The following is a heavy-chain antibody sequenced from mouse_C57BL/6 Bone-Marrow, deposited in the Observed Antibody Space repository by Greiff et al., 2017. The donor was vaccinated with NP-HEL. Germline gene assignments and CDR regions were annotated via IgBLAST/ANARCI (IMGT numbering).Heavy chain of an antibody. CDR2: IYPGSGNT. Sequence: VQLQQSGAELARPGASVKLSCKASGYTFTSYGISWVKQRTGQGLEWIGEIYPGSGNTYYNEKFKGKATLTADKSSSTAYMELRSLTSEDSAVDFCARGGYGSSPFAYWGQGTLVTVSA. CDR3: ARGGYGSSPFAY. D-gene: IGHD1-1*01. CDR1: GYTFTSYG. J-gene: IGHJ3*01. V-gene: IGHV1-81*01.